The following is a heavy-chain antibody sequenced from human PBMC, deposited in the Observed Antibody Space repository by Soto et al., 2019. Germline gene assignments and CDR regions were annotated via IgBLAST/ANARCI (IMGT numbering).Heavy chain of an antibody. CDR2: ISYDGSNK. CDR3: AADYGQ. V-gene: IGHV3-30*03. D-gene: IGHD4-17*01. Sequence: ESGGGVVQPGRSLRLSCAASGFTFSSYGMHWVRQAPGKGLEWVAVISYDGSNKYYADSVKGRFTISRDNSKNTLYLQMNSLRAEDTAVYYCAADYGQWGQGTLVTVSS. CDR1: GFTFSSYG. J-gene: IGHJ4*02.